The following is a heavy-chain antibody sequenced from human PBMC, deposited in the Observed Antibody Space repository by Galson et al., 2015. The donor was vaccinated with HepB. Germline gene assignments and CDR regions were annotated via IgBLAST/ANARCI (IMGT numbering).Heavy chain of an antibody. CDR1: GFTFSTYG. V-gene: IGHV3-30*02. Sequence: SLRLSCAASGFTFSTYGIHWVRQAPGKGLEWVSFIQYNGNNKYYADSVRGRFTISRDNSKNTVYLQMNSLRGEDTAVYYCAKDLSSGTYYIAHWGQGTLVTVSS. CDR3: AKDLSSGTYYIAH. CDR2: IQYNGNNK. J-gene: IGHJ4*02. D-gene: IGHD1-26*01.